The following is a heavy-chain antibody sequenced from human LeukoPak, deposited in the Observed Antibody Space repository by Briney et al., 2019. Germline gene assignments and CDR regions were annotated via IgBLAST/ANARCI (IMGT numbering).Heavy chain of an antibody. J-gene: IGHJ4*02. D-gene: IGHD3-22*01. CDR3: AKASAMIVVVSKHFDY. V-gene: IGHV3-74*03. CDR1: EFSFSTTW. CDR2: ITSDGTST. Sequence: GGSLRLSCAASEFSFSTTWMHWVRQPPGQGLVWVARITSDGTSTSYAESVKGRFTISRDNAKNTLYLQMNSLRAEDTAVYYCAKASAMIVVVSKHFDYWGQGTLVTVSS.